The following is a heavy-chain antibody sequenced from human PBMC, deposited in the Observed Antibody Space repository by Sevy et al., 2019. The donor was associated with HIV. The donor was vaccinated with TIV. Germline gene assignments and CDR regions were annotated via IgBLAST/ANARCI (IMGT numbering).Heavy chain of an antibody. J-gene: IGHJ4*02. CDR1: GGSISSSSYY. D-gene: IGHD3-16*02. Sequence: SETLSLTCTVSGGSISSSSYYWGWIRQPPGKGLEWIGSIYYSGSTYYNPSLKSRVTISVDTSKNQFSLKLSSVTAADTAVYYCARHNPIPGGVIVPDYFDYWGQGTLVTVSS. CDR2: IYYSGST. CDR3: ARHNPIPGGVIVPDYFDY. V-gene: IGHV4-39*01.